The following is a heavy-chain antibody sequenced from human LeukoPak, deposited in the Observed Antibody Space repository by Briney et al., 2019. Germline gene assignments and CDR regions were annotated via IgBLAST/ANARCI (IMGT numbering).Heavy chain of an antibody. V-gene: IGHV3-30*18. CDR2: ISYDGSNK. D-gene: IGHD5-12*01. CDR1: GFTFSSYG. CDR3: AKDGREWPRSLDY. J-gene: IGHJ4*02. Sequence: GGSLRLSCAASGFTFSSYGMHWVRQAPGKGLEWVAVISYDGSNKYYADSVKGRFTISRDNSKNTLYLQMNSLRAEDTAVYYCAKDGREWPRSLDYWGQGTLVTVSS.